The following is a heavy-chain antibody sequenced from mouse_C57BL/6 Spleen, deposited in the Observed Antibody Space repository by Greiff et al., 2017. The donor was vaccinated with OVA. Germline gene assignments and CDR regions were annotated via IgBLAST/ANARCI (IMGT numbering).Heavy chain of an antibody. CDR2: IDPSDSYT. D-gene: IGHD1-1*01. V-gene: IGHV1-50*01. CDR3: ARVYVSSSYAMDY. Sequence: QVQLQQPGAELVKPGASVKLSCKASGYTFTSYWMQWVKQRPGQGLEWIGEIDPSDSYTNYNQKFKGKATLTVDTSSSTAYMQRSSLKSEDSAVYNCARVYVSSSYAMDYWGQGTSVTVSS. J-gene: IGHJ4*01. CDR1: GYTFTSYW.